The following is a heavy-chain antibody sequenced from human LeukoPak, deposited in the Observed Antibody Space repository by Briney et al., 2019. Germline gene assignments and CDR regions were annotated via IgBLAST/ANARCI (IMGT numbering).Heavy chain of an antibody. CDR2: IYYSGST. D-gene: IGHD3-16*01. V-gene: IGHV4-59*01. CDR1: GGSISTYY. J-gene: IGHJ5*02. Sequence: SETLSLPCTGSGGSISTYYWSWLRQPPGKGLEGIGYIYYSGSTNYNPSLKSRLTISVDTSKNQFSLKLRSVTAADTAVYYCARQGDHNWFDPWGQGTLVTVSS. CDR3: ARQGDHNWFDP.